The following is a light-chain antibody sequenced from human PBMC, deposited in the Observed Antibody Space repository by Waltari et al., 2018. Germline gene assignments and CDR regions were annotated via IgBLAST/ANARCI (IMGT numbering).Light chain of an antibody. J-gene: IGKJ4*01. CDR2: DAS. Sequence: DIQMTQSPSSLSASIGDRVTITCQASEDINNYLNCYQQKPGKAPKLLIYDASNLQVGVPSRFSGGGSGTDFTFTISSLQPGDIATYYCQQHDNLPLTFGGGTKVEIK. CDR3: QQHDNLPLT. V-gene: IGKV1-33*01. CDR1: EDINNY.